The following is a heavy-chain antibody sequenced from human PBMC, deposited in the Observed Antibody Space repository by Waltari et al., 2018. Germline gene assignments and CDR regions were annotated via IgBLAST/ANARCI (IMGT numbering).Heavy chain of an antibody. CDR2: IYTSGRT. CDR3: ARLKGDRPTDAFHI. CDR1: GGSISSGSYY. V-gene: IGHV4-61*02. J-gene: IGHJ3*02. Sequence: QVQLQESGPGLVKPSQTLSLTCTVSGGSISSGSYYWSWIRQPAGKGLEWIGRIYTSGRTNDNPSSKSRVTISADKSISTAYLQWSSLKASDTAMYYCARLKGDRPTDAFHIWGQGTMVTVSS. D-gene: IGHD3-16*01.